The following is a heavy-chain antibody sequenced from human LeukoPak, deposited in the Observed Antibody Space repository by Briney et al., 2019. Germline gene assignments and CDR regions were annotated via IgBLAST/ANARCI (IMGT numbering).Heavy chain of an antibody. Sequence: SETLSLTCTVSGYSISSGYYWGWIRQPPGKGLEWIGNIYYSGSTYYNPSLKSRVTISLDTSKNQFSLKLTSVTAADTAVYYCSRGGLRESYLSYFDYWGQGTLVTVSS. V-gene: IGHV4-38-2*02. CDR3: SRGGLRESYLSYFDY. CDR1: GYSISSGYY. CDR2: IYYSGST. D-gene: IGHD3-10*01. J-gene: IGHJ4*02.